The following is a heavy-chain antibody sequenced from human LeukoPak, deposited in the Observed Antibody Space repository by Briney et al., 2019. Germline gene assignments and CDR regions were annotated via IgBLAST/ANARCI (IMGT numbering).Heavy chain of an antibody. V-gene: IGHV4-34*01. CDR1: GGSFSGYY. CDR2: INHSGST. Sequence: SETLSLTCAVYGGSFSGYYWSWIRQPPGKGLEWIGEINHSGSTNYNPSLKSRVTISVDTSKNQFSLKLSSVTAADTAVYYCASHQLPSHNWFDPWGQGTLVTVSS. D-gene: IGHD2-2*01. CDR3: ASHQLPSHNWFDP. J-gene: IGHJ5*02.